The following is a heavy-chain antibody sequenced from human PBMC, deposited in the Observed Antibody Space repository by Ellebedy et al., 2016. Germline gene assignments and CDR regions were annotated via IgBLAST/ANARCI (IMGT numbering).Heavy chain of an antibody. CDR3: ASNDNQIGGYLFNH. J-gene: IGHJ4*02. D-gene: IGHD1-26*01. CDR1: GDSISGHSW. CDR2: IFHDGTT. Sequence: GSLRLSCAVSGDSISGHSWWSWVRQPPGKGLEWIGEIFHDGTTNYNPSLVSRVTISVDKSKNHFSLRLTSLTAADTAVYFCASNDNQIGGYLFNHWGRGTLVTVSS. V-gene: IGHV4-4*01.